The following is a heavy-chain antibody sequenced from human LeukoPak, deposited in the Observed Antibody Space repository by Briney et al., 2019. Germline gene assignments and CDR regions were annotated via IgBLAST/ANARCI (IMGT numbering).Heavy chain of an antibody. D-gene: IGHD2-15*01. J-gene: IGHJ6*03. V-gene: IGHV3-21*01. CDR3: ARTERPVRYETILSHMDV. CDR1: GFTFSSYS. Sequence: GGSLRLSCAASGFTFSSYSMNWVRQAPGKGLEWVSSISGSSGYIYHADSVKGRFTISRDNAENSLYLQMNSLRAEDTAVYYCARTERPVRYETILSHMDVWGKGTTVTVSS. CDR2: ISGSSGYI.